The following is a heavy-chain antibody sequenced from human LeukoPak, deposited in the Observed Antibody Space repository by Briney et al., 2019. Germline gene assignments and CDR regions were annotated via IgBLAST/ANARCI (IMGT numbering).Heavy chain of an antibody. J-gene: IGHJ5*02. CDR3: AGVGYSYGYSSDWFDP. CDR1: X. CDR2: ISSSSSTI. Sequence: XXNWVRQAPGKGLEGVSYISSSSSTIYYADSVKGRFTISRDNAKNSLYLQMNSLRAEDTAVYYCAGVGYSYGYSSDWFDPWGQGTLVTVSS. V-gene: IGHV3-48*01. D-gene: IGHD5-18*01.